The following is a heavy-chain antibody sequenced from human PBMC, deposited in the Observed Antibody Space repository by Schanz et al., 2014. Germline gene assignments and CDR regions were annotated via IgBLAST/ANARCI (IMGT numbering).Heavy chain of an antibody. CDR1: GLIFSNYV. D-gene: IGHD3-10*01. CDR2: ITYNGGTI. CDR3: VRDILHRVYDSGSP. V-gene: IGHV3-48*03. J-gene: IGHJ5*02. Sequence: EVQLLESGGGLVQPGGSLKLSCAASGLIFSNYVMSWVRQAPGKGLEWISYITYNGGTIYYADSVKGRFTISRDNAKNSLFLHMNSLRAEDTAVYYCVRDILHRVYDSGSPWGQGTLVTVSS.